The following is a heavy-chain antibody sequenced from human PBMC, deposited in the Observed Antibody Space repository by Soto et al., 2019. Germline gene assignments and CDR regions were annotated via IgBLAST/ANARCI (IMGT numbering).Heavy chain of an antibody. CDR1: GGPISSSNW. J-gene: IGHJ4*02. V-gene: IGHV4-4*02. CDR3: ARDNYRSSGWYDY. D-gene: IGHD6-19*01. CDR2: IYHSGST. Sequence: PSETLSLTCAVSGGPISSSNWWSWVRQPPGKGLEWIGEIYHSGSTNYNPSLKSRVTISVDKSKNQFSLKLSSVTAADTAVYYCARDNYRSSGWYDYWGQGTRVTVSS.